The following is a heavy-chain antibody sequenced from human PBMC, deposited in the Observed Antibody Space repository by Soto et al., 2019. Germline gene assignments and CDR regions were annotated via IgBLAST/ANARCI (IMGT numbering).Heavy chain of an antibody. V-gene: IGHV3-30*18. CDR3: AKDSYIAPNRKSKQWLVPRPMDV. CDR2: ISYDGSNK. CDR1: GFTFSSYG. J-gene: IGHJ6*02. D-gene: IGHD6-19*01. Sequence: QVQLVESGGGVVQPGRSLRLSCAASGFTFSSYGMHWVRQAPGKGLEWVAVISYDGSNKYYADSVKGRFTISRDNSKNTLSLQMNSLRAEDTAVYYCAKDSYIAPNRKSKQWLVPRPMDVWGQGTTVTVSS.